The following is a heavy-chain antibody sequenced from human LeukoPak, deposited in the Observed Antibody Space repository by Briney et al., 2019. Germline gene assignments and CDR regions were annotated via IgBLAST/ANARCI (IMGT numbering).Heavy chain of an antibody. D-gene: IGHD6-13*01. J-gene: IGHJ4*02. CDR2: IYYSGST. CDR1: GGSISSSGYY. V-gene: IGHV4-39*01. Sequence: PSETLSLTCTVSGGSISSSGYYWGWIRQPPGKGLEWIGSIYYSGSTYYNPSLKSRVTISVDTSKNQFSLKLSSVTAADTAVYYCARRGYSSTWFYFDYWGQGTLVTVSS. CDR3: ARRGYSSTWFYFDY.